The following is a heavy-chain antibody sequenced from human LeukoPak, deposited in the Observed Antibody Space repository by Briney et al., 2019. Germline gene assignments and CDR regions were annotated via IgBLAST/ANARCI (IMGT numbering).Heavy chain of an antibody. Sequence: GASVKVSCKASGYTFTSYDINWVRQATGQGLEWMGWMNPNSGNTNYAQKFQGRVTMTTDTSTSTAYMELWSLRSDDTAVYYCARERRYFDWLEGALDYWGQGTLVTVSS. J-gene: IGHJ4*02. CDR3: ARERRYFDWLEGALDY. CDR2: MNPNSGNT. D-gene: IGHD3-9*01. CDR1: GYTFTSYD. V-gene: IGHV1-8*01.